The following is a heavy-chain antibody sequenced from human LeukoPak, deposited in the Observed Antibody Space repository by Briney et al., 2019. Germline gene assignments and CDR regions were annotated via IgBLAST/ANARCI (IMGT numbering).Heavy chain of an antibody. V-gene: IGHV3-23*01. D-gene: IGHD6-19*01. CDR3: AHPADTSGWSQFDY. J-gene: IGHJ4*02. Sequence: GGSLRLSCAASGSTFSSYAMSWVRQAPGKGLEWVSSISGSGGSTYYADSVKGRFTISRDNSKNTLYLQMDSLRAEDTAMYYCAHPADTSGWSQFDYWGQGTLVTVSS. CDR1: GSTFSSYA. CDR2: ISGSGGST.